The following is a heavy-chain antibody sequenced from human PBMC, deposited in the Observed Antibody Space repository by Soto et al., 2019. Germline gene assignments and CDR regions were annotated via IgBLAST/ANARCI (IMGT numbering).Heavy chain of an antibody. CDR2: IYGSGGST. Sequence: PGGSLRLSCAASGVTFKNYAMTWVRQAPGKGLEWVSLIYGSGGSTDYADPVKGRFTISRDNSKNMLYVQMNSLRDEDTAVYYCARKDVAFDYWGQGIPVTVSS. J-gene: IGHJ4*02. CDR1: GVTFKNYA. CDR3: ARKDVAFDY. V-gene: IGHV3-23*01. D-gene: IGHD5-12*01.